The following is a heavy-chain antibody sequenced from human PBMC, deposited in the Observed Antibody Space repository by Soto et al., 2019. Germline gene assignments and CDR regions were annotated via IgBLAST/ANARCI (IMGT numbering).Heavy chain of an antibody. Sequence: ASVKVSCKASGYTFTSYDINWVRQATGQGLEWMGWMNPNSGNTGYAQKFQGRVTMTRNTSISTAYMELSSLRSEDTAVYYCARSSQVRGVIKVLHTYYYYGMDVWGQGTTVTVS. V-gene: IGHV1-8*01. CDR2: MNPNSGNT. D-gene: IGHD3-10*01. J-gene: IGHJ6*02. CDR1: GYTFTSYD. CDR3: ARSSQVRGVIKVLHTYYYYGMDV.